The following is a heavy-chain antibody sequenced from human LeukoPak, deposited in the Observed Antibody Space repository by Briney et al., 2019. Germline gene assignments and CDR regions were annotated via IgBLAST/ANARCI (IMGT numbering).Heavy chain of an antibody. CDR2: IYPGDSDT. J-gene: IGHJ4*02. CDR1: AYSFNSYW. V-gene: IGHV5-51*01. CDR3: ASARIATSGTQFDY. D-gene: IGHD6-13*01. Sequence: GESLKISCKGSAYSFNSYWIAWVRQKPGKGLEWMGIIYPGDSDTRYSPSFQGQVTFSADKSINTAYLQWSSLKASDTAMYYCASARIATSGTQFDYWGQGTLVTVSS.